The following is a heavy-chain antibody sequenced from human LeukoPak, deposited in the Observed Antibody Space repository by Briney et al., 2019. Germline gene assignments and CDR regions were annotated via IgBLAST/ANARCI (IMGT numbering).Heavy chain of an antibody. CDR1: GYSFTTYW. V-gene: IGHV5-51*01. D-gene: IGHD6-6*01. CDR2: TYPGDSDT. CDR3: ARRGRSSNYFDY. J-gene: IGHJ4*02. Sequence: GEALKISCKGSGYSFTTYWIGWVRQMPGKGLEWMGITYPGDSDTRYSPSFQGQVSISADKSISTAYLQWSSLKASDTAMYYCARRGRSSNYFDYWGQGTLVTVSS.